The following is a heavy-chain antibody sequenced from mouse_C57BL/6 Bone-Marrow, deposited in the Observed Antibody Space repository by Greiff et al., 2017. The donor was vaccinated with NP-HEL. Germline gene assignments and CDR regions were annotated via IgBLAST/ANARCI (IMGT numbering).Heavy chain of an antibody. CDR2: IYPRSGNT. V-gene: IGHV1-81*01. D-gene: IGHD2-4*01. Sequence: QVQLQQSGAELARPGASVKLSCKASGYTFTSYGISWVKQRTGQGLEWIGEIYPRSGNTYYNEKFKGKATLTADKSSSTAYMELRSLTSEDSAVYFCARSPFYDYPYYAKDYWGQGTSVTVSS. J-gene: IGHJ4*01. CDR1: GYTFTSYG. CDR3: ARSPFYDYPYYAKDY.